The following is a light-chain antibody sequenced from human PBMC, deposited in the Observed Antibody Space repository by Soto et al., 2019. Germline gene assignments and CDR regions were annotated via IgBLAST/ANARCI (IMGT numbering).Light chain of an antibody. J-gene: IGLJ2*01. V-gene: IGLV1-44*01. CDR2: TNS. CDR3: AAWDDSLNGLVV. CDR1: DSNIGTNG. Sequence: QSVLTQPPSASGTPGQRVTISCSGSDSNIGTNGVNWYKQLPGTAPKLLIYTNSRRPSGVPDRFSGSKSGTSASLAISGLQSEDEADYYGAAWDDSLNGLVVFGGGTKLTVL.